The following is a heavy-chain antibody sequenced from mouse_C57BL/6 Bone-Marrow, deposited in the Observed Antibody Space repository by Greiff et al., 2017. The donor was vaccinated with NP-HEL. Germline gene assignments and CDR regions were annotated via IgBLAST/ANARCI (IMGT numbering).Heavy chain of an antibody. CDR3: STHTYISSSSAVVATDAMDY. CDR2: IHPNNGGT. Sequence: VQLQQSGPELVKPGASVKLSCKASGYTFTDYYMNWVKQSHGKSLEWIGDIHPNNGGTSYNQKFKGKATLTVDKSSSTAYMELRSLTSDDAAVYYCSTHTYISSSSAVVATDAMDYWGQGTSVTVSS. CDR1: GYTFTDYY. J-gene: IGHJ4*01. D-gene: IGHD1-1*01. V-gene: IGHV1-26*01.